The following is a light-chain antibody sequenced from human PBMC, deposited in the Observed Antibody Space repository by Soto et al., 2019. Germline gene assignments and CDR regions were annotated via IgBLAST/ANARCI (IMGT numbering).Light chain of an antibody. CDR2: DAA. Sequence: EIVLTQSPATLSLSPGERATLSCRASQSVSSFLAWYQQKPGQAPRLLIYDAAQRATGIPARFSGSGSGTDFTITISRLHAEDFEVYYFQQFSNWESTFGQGTKLEIK. CDR3: QQFSNWEST. V-gene: IGKV3-11*01. J-gene: IGKJ2*01. CDR1: QSVSSF.